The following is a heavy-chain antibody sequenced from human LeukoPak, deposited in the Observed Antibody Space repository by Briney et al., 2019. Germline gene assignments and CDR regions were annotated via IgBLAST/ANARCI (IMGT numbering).Heavy chain of an antibody. D-gene: IGHD2-21*02. V-gene: IGHV3-23*01. CDR1: GFTFSSYA. J-gene: IGHJ4*02. Sequence: GGSLRLSCAASGFTFSSYAMSWVRQAPGKGLEWVSAISGSGGSTYYADSVKGRFTISRDNSKNTLYLQMNSQRAEDTAVYYCAKDRNIVVVTAIFDYWGQGTLVTVSS. CDR3: AKDRNIVVVTAIFDY. CDR2: ISGSGGST.